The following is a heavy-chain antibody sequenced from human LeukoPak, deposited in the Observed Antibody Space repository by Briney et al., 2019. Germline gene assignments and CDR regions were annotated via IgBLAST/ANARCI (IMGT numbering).Heavy chain of an antibody. D-gene: IGHD4-11*01. CDR2: IIPIFGTA. CDR1: GGTFSSYA. J-gene: IGHJ6*03. CDR3: ARAVLYSNYGNYYYYMDV. V-gene: IGHV1-69*05. Sequence: ASVKVSCKASGGTFSSYAISWVRQAPGQGLEWMGGIIPIFGTANYAQKFQGRVTITTDESTSTAYMELSSLRSEDTAVYYCARAVLYSNYGNYYYYMDVWGKGTTVTVSS.